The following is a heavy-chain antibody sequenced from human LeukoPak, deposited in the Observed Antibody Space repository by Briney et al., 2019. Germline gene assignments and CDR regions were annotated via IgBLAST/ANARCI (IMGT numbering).Heavy chain of an antibody. CDR1: GYTFTGYY. J-gene: IGHJ5*02. CDR2: INTNSGGT. Sequence: GASVKVSCKASGYTFTGYYMHWVRQAPGQGLEWMGWINTNSGGTNYAQKFQGRVTMTRDTSISTAYMELSRLRSDDTAVYYCAREGYNWNDADISHWFDPWGQGTLVTVSS. V-gene: IGHV1-2*02. CDR3: AREGYNWNDADISHWFDP. D-gene: IGHD1-1*01.